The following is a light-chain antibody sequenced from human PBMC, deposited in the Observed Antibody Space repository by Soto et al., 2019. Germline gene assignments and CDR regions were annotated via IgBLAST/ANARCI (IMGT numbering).Light chain of an antibody. CDR1: QSVSSN. CDR2: GAS. J-gene: IGKJ4*01. Sequence: EIVMTQSPANLSVSPGERATLSCRASQSVSSNLAWYQQKPGQAPRLLIYGASIRATGIPARFSGSGSGTEFTLTISSLQSEDFAVYYCQQYNNWPPLTFGGGTKVEIK. CDR3: QQYNNWPPLT. V-gene: IGKV3D-15*01.